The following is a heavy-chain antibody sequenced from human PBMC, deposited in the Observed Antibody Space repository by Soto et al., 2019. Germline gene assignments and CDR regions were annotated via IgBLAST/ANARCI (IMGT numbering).Heavy chain of an antibody. J-gene: IGHJ6*02. V-gene: IGHV3-74*01. CDR3: ARAGYYDFWSGYHYGMDV. Sequence: GGSLRLSCAASGFTFSSYWMHWVRQAPGKGLVWVSRINSDGSSTNYADSVKGRFTISRDNAKNTLYLQMNSLRAEDTAVYYCARAGYYDFWSGYHYGMDVWGQGTTVTVSS. CDR1: GFTFSSYW. D-gene: IGHD3-3*01. CDR2: INSDGSST.